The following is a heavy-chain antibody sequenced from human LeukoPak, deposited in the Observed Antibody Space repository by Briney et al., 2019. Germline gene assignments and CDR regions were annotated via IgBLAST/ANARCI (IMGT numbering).Heavy chain of an antibody. CDR3: ATGPRYCSSTSCFVDYYYYMDV. V-gene: IGHV1-24*01. Sequence: ASVKVSCKASGYTFTGYYMHWVRQAPGKGLEWMGGFDPEDGETIYAQKFQGRVTMTEDTSTDTAYMELSSLRSEDTAVYYCATGPRYCSSTSCFVDYYYYMDVWGKGTTVTVSS. CDR1: GYTFTGYY. D-gene: IGHD2-2*01. CDR2: FDPEDGET. J-gene: IGHJ6*03.